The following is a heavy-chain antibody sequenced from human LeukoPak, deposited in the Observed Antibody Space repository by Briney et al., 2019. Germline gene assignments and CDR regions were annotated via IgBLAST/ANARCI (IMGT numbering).Heavy chain of an antibody. V-gene: IGHV3-23*01. CDR1: GFTFSSYA. Sequence: GGSLRLSCAASGFTFSSYAMSWVRQAPGKGLEWVSAISGSGGSTYYADSVKGRFTISRDNSKNTLYLQMNSLRAEDTAVYYCAKDQEYYDSSGYYPYYGMDVWGQGTTVTVSS. CDR2: ISGSGGST. J-gene: IGHJ6*02. CDR3: AKDQEYYDSSGYYPYYGMDV. D-gene: IGHD3-22*01.